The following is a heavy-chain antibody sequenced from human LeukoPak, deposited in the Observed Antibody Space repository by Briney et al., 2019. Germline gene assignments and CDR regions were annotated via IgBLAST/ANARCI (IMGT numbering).Heavy chain of an antibody. V-gene: IGHV3-11*01. J-gene: IGHJ4*02. CDR3: ALSYYYGSGSYD. Sequence: GGSLRLSCAASGFTFSDYYMSWIRQAPGKGLEWASYISSSGSTIYYADSVKGRFTISRDNAKNSLYLQMNSLRAEDTAVYYCALSYYYGSGSYDWGQGTLVTVSS. CDR1: GFTFSDYY. D-gene: IGHD3-10*01. CDR2: ISSSGSTI.